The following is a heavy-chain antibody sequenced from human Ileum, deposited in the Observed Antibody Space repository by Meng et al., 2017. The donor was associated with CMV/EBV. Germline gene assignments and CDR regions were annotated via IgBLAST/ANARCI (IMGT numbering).Heavy chain of an antibody. CDR2: IYPGDSDT. V-gene: IGHV5-51*01. CDR3: ARHAPRVDSSGYYVGKGIDY. D-gene: IGHD3-22*01. J-gene: IGHJ4*02. CDR1: SYW. Sequence: SYWIGWVRQMPGKGLEWMGIIYPGDSDTRYSPSFQGQVTVSADKSISTAYLQWSSLKASDTAMYYCARHAPRVDSSGYYVGKGIDYWGQGTLVTVSS.